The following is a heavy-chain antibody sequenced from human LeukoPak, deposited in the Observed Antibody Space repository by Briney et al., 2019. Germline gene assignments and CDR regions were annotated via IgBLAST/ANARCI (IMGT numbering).Heavy chain of an antibody. CDR3: ARAYYYGSGSFTYYYGMDV. V-gene: IGHV1-2*02. J-gene: IGHJ6*02. CDR2: INPNSGGT. Sequence: ASVKVSCKASGYTFTNYFMHWVRQAPGQGLEWMGWINPNSGGTNYAQKFQGRVTMTRDTSISTAYMELSRLRSDDTAVYYCARAYYYGSGSFTYYYGMDVWGQGTTVTVSS. CDR1: GYTFTNYF. D-gene: IGHD3-10*01.